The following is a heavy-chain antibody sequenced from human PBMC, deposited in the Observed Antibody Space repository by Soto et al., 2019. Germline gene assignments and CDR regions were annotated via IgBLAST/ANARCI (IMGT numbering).Heavy chain of an antibody. V-gene: IGHV3-23*01. Sequence: LRLSCATSGFGFSNYAMSWVRQAPGKGLEWVAGISSSGYTYYVDSLKGRFTISRDNSKNSLYLQMNSLRAEDTAVYYCAKDLIDYSNSYFDYWGQGTLVTVSS. J-gene: IGHJ4*02. CDR3: AKDLIDYSNSYFDY. CDR1: GFGFSNYA. CDR2: ISSSGYT. D-gene: IGHD4-4*01.